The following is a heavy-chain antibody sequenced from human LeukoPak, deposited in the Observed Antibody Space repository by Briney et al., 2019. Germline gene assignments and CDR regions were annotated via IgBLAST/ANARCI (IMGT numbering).Heavy chain of an antibody. Sequence: PGGSLRLSCAASGINFDDYGMSWVRQAPGKGLEWVSGINWNGRSTGYADSVKGRFTISRDNAKNSLYLQMNSLRAEDTAVYYCARDLSWGSDWYLYFDNWGQGTLVTVSS. CDR1: GINFDDYG. V-gene: IGHV3-20*04. CDR3: ARDLSWGSDWYLYFDN. D-gene: IGHD6-19*01. CDR2: INWNGRST. J-gene: IGHJ4*02.